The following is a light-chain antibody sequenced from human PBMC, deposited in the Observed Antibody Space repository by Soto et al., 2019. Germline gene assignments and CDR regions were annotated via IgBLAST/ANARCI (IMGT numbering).Light chain of an antibody. CDR3: SSYTTSNTRQIV. CDR2: DVS. J-gene: IGLJ1*01. Sequence: QCVLTRAVSVSGVPVHAITISCTRTSSDVGGYNYVSWYQHHPGKAPKLMIFDVSNRPSGVSNRFSGSKSGNTASLTISGLQPEDEADYYCSSYTTSNTRQIVFGTGTKVTVL. CDR1: SSDVGGYNY. V-gene: IGLV2-14*03.